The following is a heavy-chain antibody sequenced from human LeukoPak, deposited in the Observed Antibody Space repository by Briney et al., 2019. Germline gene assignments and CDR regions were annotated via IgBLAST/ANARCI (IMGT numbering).Heavy chain of an antibody. V-gene: IGHV3-23*01. D-gene: IGHD6-25*01. CDR1: GFTFSTST. Sequence: PGGSLRLSCAASGFTFSTSTMSWVRQAPGKGLEWVSATSGSGSPTYYADSVKGRFTLSRDNSKNSLNLQMNSLRAEDTAVYYCARGTTANEAFGIWGQGTLVTVSS. J-gene: IGHJ3*02. CDR3: ARGTTANEAFGI. CDR2: TSGSGSPT.